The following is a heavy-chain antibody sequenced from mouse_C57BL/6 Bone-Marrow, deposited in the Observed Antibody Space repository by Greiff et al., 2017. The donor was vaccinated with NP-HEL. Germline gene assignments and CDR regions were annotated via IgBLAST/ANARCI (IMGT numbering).Heavy chain of an antibody. J-gene: IGHJ4*01. CDR3: AIVLYGISRYAMDY. Sequence: QVQLQQSGAELVKPGASVKISCKASGYAFSSYWMNWVKQRPGKGLEWIGQIYPGDGDTNYNGKFKGKATLTADKSSSTAYMQLSSLTSEDSAVYFCAIVLYGISRYAMDYWGQGTSVTVSS. D-gene: IGHD1-1*01. CDR2: IYPGDGDT. V-gene: IGHV1-80*01. CDR1: GYAFSSYW.